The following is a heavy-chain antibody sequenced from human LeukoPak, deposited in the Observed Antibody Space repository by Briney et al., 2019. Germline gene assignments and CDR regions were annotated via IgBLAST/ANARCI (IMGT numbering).Heavy chain of an antibody. CDR3: ARSSGTGTFSY. D-gene: IGHD6-25*01. J-gene: IGHJ4*02. Sequence: SETLSLTCTVSGDSISRSTYNWAWIRQPPGKGLEWIGSVYYGRSPYFNPSLESRATISVDTSKNHFSLKMSSVTAADTAVYYCARSSGTGTFSYWGQGTLVTVSS. V-gene: IGHV4-39*02. CDR2: VYYGRSP. CDR1: GDSISRSTYN.